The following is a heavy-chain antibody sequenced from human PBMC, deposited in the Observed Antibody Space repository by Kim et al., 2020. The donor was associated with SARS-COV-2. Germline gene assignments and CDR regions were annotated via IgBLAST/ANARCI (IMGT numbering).Heavy chain of an antibody. D-gene: IGHD6-13*01. CDR2: GNT. V-gene: IGHV4-39*01. Sequence: GNTYYHPSRKSRVTISVDTSKNQFSLKLSSVTAADTAVYYCARLAGHFDYWGQGTLVTVSS. CDR3: ARLAGHFDY. J-gene: IGHJ4*02.